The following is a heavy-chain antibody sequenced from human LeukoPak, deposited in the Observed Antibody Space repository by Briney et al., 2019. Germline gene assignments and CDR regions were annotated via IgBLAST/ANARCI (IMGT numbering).Heavy chain of an antibody. V-gene: IGHV4-34*01. CDR1: GGSFSDYY. Sequence: PSETLSLTCAVYGGSFSDYYWSWIRQPPGKGLEWIGEINHSGSTNYNPSLKSRVTISVDTSKNQFSLKLSSVTAAVTAVYYCARGYCSSTSCYTIPGYYYGMDVWGQGTTVTVSS. CDR2: INHSGST. CDR3: ARGYCSSTSCYTIPGYYYGMDV. D-gene: IGHD2-2*02. J-gene: IGHJ6*02.